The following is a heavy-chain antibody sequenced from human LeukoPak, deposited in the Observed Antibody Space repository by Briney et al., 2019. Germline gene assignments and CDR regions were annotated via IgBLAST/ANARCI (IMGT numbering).Heavy chain of an antibody. CDR3: ARSGVATVVTDGT. J-gene: IGHJ5*02. CDR1: GYTFIGYY. CDR2: VNPNSGGT. V-gene: IGHV1-2*02. D-gene: IGHD4-23*01. Sequence: ASVKVSCKASGYTFIGYYVHWVRQAPGQGLEWVGWVNPNSGGTDYAQKFQGRITMTRETSISTAYMELNSLRSDDTAVYYCARSGVATVVTDGTWGQGTLVTVSS.